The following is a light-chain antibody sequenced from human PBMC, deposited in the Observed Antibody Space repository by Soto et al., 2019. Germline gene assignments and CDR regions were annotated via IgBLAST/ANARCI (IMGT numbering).Light chain of an antibody. CDR3: QQLKSYPLT. CDR1: QGISTY. Sequence: IQLTQSPSSLSASVGDRVTITCRASQGISTYLAWYQQGPGKAPRLLIYAASTLHSGVPSRFSGSGSGTDFTLTISSLQPEDFATYYCQQLKSYPLTFGGGTKVEIK. CDR2: AAS. V-gene: IGKV1-9*01. J-gene: IGKJ4*01.